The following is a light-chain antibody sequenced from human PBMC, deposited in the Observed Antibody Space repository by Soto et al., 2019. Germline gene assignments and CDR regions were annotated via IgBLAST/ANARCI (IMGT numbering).Light chain of an antibody. CDR3: SSYRSRSTVV. V-gene: IGLV2-14*03. Sequence: QSALTQPASVSGSPGQSITISCTGTSNDVGGYNYVSWYQHHPGKAPKLMIYDVANRPSGVSNRFSGSKSGNTASLTIFGLQAEDEADYYCSSYRSRSTVVFGGGTKLTVL. J-gene: IGLJ2*01. CDR1: SNDVGGYNY. CDR2: DVA.